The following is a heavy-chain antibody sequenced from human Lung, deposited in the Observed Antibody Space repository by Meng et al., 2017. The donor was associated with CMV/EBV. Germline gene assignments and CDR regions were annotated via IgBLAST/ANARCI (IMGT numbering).Heavy chain of an antibody. CDR2: ISYDGTNK. CDR1: GFTFNLYP. V-gene: IGHV3-30*04. D-gene: IGHD5-24*01. Sequence: SCAASGFTFNLYPMHWVRQAPGKGLEWVAVISYDGTNKYYADSVKGRFTISRDNSNNTLYLQVNSLKTEDTAAYYCARDRGLQYFHYYGMDVWGQGXTVTSSS. CDR3: ARDRGLQYFHYYGMDV. J-gene: IGHJ6*02.